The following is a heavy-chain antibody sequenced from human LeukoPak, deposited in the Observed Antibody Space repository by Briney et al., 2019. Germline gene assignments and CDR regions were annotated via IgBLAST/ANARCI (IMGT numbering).Heavy chain of an antibody. CDR3: AKSGSYYGAAEYFQH. CDR2: ISGSGGST. CDR1: GFTFSSYA. D-gene: IGHD1-26*01. Sequence: GGSLRLSCAASGFTFSSYAMSWVRQAPGKGLEWVSAISGSGGSTYYADSVKGRFTISRDNSKNTLYLQMNSLRAEDTAVYYCAKSGSYYGAAEYFQHWGQGTLVTVSS. V-gene: IGHV3-23*01. J-gene: IGHJ1*01.